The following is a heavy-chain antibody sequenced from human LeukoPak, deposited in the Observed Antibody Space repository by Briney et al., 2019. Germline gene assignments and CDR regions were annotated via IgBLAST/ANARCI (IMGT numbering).Heavy chain of an antibody. D-gene: IGHD5-24*01. CDR3: ARDGGYNFPFDY. CDR2: IIPIFGTA. V-gene: IGHV1-69*05. Sequence: SVKVSCKASGGTSSSYAISWVRQAPGQGLEWMGRIIPIFGTANYAQKFQGRVTITTDESTSTAYMELSSLRSEDTAVYYCARDGGYNFPFDYWGQGTLVTVSS. CDR1: GGTSSSYA. J-gene: IGHJ4*02.